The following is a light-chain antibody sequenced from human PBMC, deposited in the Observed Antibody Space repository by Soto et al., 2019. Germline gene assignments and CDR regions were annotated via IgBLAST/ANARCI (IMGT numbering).Light chain of an antibody. V-gene: IGKV3-11*01. Sequence: EIVLTQSPATLSLSPGERATLSCRASQSVSSYLAWYQQKPGQAPRLLIYDASNRATGIPARFSGSGSGTDFTLTISSLEPEDFAVYYCQQRSNWQLTFGGGTNVEI. CDR2: DAS. CDR1: QSVSSY. J-gene: IGKJ4*01. CDR3: QQRSNWQLT.